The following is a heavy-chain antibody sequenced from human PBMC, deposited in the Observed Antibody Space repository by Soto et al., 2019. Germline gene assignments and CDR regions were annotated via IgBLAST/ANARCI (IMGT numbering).Heavy chain of an antibody. Sequence: QVQLQQWGAGLLKPSETLAITCAVYGGSFSGYYWSWIRQPPGKGLEWIGEINHSGSTNSNPSLKSRVTQSADTSKTQFSLKLSSVTAAYTSVYYCARAAPRYCSGGSCYSGRDYCGQGTLVTVSS. CDR3: ARAAPRYCSGGSCYSGRDY. J-gene: IGHJ4*02. CDR2: INHSGST. D-gene: IGHD2-15*01. CDR1: GGSFSGYY. V-gene: IGHV4-34*01.